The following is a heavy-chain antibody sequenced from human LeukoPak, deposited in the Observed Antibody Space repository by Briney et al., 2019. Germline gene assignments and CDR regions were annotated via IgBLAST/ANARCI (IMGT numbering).Heavy chain of an antibody. Sequence: ASVKVSCKASGYTFTGYYMHWVRQAPGQGLEGMGWINPNSGGTNYAQKFQGRVTMTRDTSISTAYMELSRLRSDDTAVYYCARDRSITMVRGALGYWGQGTLVTVSS. CDR2: INPNSGGT. CDR3: ARDRSITMVRGALGY. CDR1: GYTFTGYY. V-gene: IGHV1-2*02. D-gene: IGHD3-10*01. J-gene: IGHJ4*02.